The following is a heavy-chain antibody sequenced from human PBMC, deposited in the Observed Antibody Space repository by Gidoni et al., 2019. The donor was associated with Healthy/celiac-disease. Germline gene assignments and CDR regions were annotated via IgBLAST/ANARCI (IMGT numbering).Heavy chain of an antibody. CDR2: IIPIFGTA. D-gene: IGHD3-22*01. V-gene: IGHV1-69*01. J-gene: IGHJ4*02. CDR3: ARGGDSSGFEDCDY. CDR1: GGTFSSYA. Sequence: QVQLVQSGAEVTKPASSVTVSCKASGGTFSSYAISWVRQAPGQGLEWMGGIIPIFGTANYAQKFQGRVTITADESTSTAYMELSSLRSEDTAVYYCARGGDSSGFEDCDYWGQGTLVTVSS.